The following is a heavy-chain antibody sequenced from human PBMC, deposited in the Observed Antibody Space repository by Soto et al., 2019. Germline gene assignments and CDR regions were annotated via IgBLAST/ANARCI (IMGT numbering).Heavy chain of an antibody. CDR3: ATELRWNEAFDM. CDR1: GFTFSSYD. D-gene: IGHD3-3*01. V-gene: IGHV3-33*01. Sequence: QVQLVESGGGVVQPGRSLRLSCAASGFTFSSYDMHWVRQAPGKGLEWVAMIWNDASNKYYADSVKGRFTISRDNFKNTLYLKMNSLRAEDTAVYYCATELRWNEAFDMWGQGTTVTVSS. CDR2: IWNDASNK. J-gene: IGHJ3*02.